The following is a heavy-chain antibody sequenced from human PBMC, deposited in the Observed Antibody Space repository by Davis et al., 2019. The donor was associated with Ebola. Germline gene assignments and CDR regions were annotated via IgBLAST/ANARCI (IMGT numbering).Heavy chain of an antibody. D-gene: IGHD6-6*01. J-gene: IGHJ4*02. V-gene: IGHV3-30-3*01. CDR3: ALGVGKYSSPDY. Sequence: GGSLRLSCAASGFTFSSYAMHWVRQAPGKGLEWVAVISYDGSNKYYADSVKGRFTISRDNSKNTLYLQMNSLRAEDTAVYYCALGVGKYSSPDYWGQGTLVTVSS. CDR2: ISYDGSNK. CDR1: GFTFSSYA.